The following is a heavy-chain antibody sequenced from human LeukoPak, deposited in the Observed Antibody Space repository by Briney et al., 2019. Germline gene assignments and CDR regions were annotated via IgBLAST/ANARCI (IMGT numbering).Heavy chain of an antibody. V-gene: IGHV1-24*01. CDR3: ARSHTQKEFCGGGRCYPTVWWFDP. D-gene: IGHD2-15*01. J-gene: IGHJ5*02. CDR1: GYTLTELS. CDR2: FDPEDGET. Sequence: VKVSCKVSGYTLTELSMHWVRQAPGKGLEWMGGFDPEDGETIYAQKFQGRVTMTEDTSTDTAYMELSSLRSEDTAVYYCARSHTQKEFCGGGRCYPTVWWFDPWGQGTLVTVSS.